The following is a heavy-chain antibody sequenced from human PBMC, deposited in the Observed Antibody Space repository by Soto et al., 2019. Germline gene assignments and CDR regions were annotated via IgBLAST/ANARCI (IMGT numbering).Heavy chain of an antibody. V-gene: IGHV4-31*03. Sequence: QVQLQESGPGLVKPSQTLSLTCTVSGGSISSGGYYWSWLRQHPGKGLEWIGDIYHSGSTYYNPSLKSRVTISVDTSKNQFSLNLSSVTAADTAVYYCASGDMAEMLEYWGQGTLVTVSS. CDR3: ASGDMAEMLEY. D-gene: IGHD2-21*02. CDR1: GGSISSGGYY. CDR2: IYHSGST. J-gene: IGHJ4*02.